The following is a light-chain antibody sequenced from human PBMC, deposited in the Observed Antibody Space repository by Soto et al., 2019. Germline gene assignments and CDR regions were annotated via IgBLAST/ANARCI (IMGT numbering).Light chain of an antibody. CDR1: TGAVTSNHH. Sequence: QAVVTQEPSLTVSPGGTVTLTCGSSTGAVTSNHHPYWFQQKAGQAPRTLIYDTSNKHSWTPAWFSCSLLGDKAALTLSGAQPEDEAQYYCLLSYNAARVFGGGTKVTVL. J-gene: IGLJ2*01. CDR2: DTS. V-gene: IGLV7-46*01. CDR3: LLSYNAARV.